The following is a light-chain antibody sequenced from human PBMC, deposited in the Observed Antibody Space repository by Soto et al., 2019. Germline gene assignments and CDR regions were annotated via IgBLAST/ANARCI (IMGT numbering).Light chain of an antibody. CDR3: HKYRPSPLT. Sequence: EIVLTQSPGTLSLSPGERATLSCRASQSVASSYIAWFQQKPGQPPRLLIYTASSRAPGIPDRFRGSGSGTDFTLTISRLEPEDFAVYYCHKYRPSPLTFGGGTKVEIK. CDR2: TAS. CDR1: QSVASSY. J-gene: IGKJ4*01. V-gene: IGKV3-20*01.